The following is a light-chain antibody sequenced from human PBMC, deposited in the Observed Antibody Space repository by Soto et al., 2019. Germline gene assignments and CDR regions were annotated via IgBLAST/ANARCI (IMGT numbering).Light chain of an antibody. CDR1: ESVSSN. V-gene: IGKV3-15*01. CDR3: QQYNNWPPGRT. CDR2: DAS. Sequence: EIVITQSPVTLSLSPGERATLSCRASESVSSNLAWYQQKPSQAPRLLIYDASTRATGIPARFSGSGSGTECTLTISSLQSEDFAVYYCQQYNNWPPGRTFGQGTKVEIK. J-gene: IGKJ1*01.